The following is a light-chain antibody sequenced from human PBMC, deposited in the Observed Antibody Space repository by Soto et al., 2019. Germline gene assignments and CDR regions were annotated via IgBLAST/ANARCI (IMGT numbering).Light chain of an antibody. Sequence: QSALTQPASMSGSPGQSITISCTGTSSDVGAYHYVSWYQQHPGKAPNLMIYQVTYRPSGVSNRFSGSKSGNTASLTISGLQAEDEADYYCSSFTTSFTYVFGTGTKLTVL. CDR2: QVT. V-gene: IGLV2-14*01. CDR1: SSDVGAYHY. CDR3: SSFTTSFTYV. J-gene: IGLJ1*01.